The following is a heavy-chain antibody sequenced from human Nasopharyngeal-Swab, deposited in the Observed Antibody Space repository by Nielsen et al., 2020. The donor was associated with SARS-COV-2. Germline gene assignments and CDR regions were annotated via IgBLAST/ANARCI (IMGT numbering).Heavy chain of an antibody. CDR3: ARDQGSSWYTYYYYYGMDV. D-gene: IGHD6-13*01. V-gene: IGHV3-30-3*01. J-gene: IGHJ6*02. CDR1: GLTFSSYA. CDR2: ISYDGSKK. Sequence: EGSLRLSCAASGLTFSSYAMHWVRQAPGKGLEWVAVISYDGSKKYYADSVKGRFTISRDNSKNTLYLQMNSLRAEDTAVYYCARDQGSSWYTYYYYYGMDVWGQGTTVTVSS.